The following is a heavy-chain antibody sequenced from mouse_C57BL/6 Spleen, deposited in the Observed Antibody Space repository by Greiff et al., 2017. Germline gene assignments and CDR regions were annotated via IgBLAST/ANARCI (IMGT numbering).Heavy chain of an antibody. D-gene: IGHD4-1*01. J-gene: IGHJ1*03. V-gene: IGHV1-75*01. CDR1: GYTFTDYY. Sequence: QVQLQQSGPELVKPGASVKISCKASGYTFTDYYINWVKQRPGQGLEWIGWIFPGSGSTYYNEKFKGKATLTVDKSSSTAYILLSSLPSEDSAVYFCARPGAGYFEVWGTGTTATVPS. CDR2: IFPGSGST. CDR3: ARPGAGYFEV.